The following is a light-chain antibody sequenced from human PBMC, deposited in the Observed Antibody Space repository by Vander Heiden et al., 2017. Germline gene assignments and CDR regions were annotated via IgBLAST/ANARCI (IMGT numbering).Light chain of an antibody. CDR1: QGISSY. CDR3: EHRNNFPLT. CDR2: SAS. V-gene: IGKV1-9*01. Sequence: EIQLTQSPSFLSASVGDRVTITCRASQGISSYLAWYQQTPGKAPKLLISSASALQSGVPSRFSGSGSGTEFTLTINSLQPEDSATFDCEHRNNFPLTFGGGTKVEI. J-gene: IGKJ4*01.